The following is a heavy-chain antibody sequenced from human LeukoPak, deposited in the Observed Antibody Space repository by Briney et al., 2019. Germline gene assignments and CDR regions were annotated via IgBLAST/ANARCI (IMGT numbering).Heavy chain of an antibody. CDR1: GFTVSGNY. V-gene: IGHV3-7*01. D-gene: IGHD5-24*01. Sequence: GGSLRLSCAASGFTVSGNYMSWVRQAPGKGLECLGNIKEDGSETYYADSVKGRFTISRDNPKNLLFLQINSLRVEDTAVYYCARETPRRGETRDGYRWGQGTLVTVSS. J-gene: IGHJ4*02. CDR2: IKEDGSET. CDR3: ARETPRRGETRDGYR.